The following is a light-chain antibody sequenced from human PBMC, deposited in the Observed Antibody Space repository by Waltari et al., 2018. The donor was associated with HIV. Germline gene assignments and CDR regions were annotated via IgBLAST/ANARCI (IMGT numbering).Light chain of an antibody. V-gene: IGLV2-14*01. J-gene: IGLJ2*01. CDR1: SFEAGIYNF. CDR2: GVV. Sequence: HSALTQPASVSGSPGQSVTISCSGISFEAGIYNFVSWYQQHPAKAPRLFLYGVVNRSPGTPYRFSGSKSGDTASLTISGLQSDDEAYYYCATHSTTDFFLFGGGTKLTVL. CDR3: ATHSTTDFFL.